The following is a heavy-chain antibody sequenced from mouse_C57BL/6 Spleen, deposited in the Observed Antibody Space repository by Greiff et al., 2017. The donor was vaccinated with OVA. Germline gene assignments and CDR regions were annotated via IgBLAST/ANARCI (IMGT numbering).Heavy chain of an antibody. D-gene: IGHD1-2*01. Sequence: QVQLQQSGAELVRPGTSVKMSCKASGYTFTNYWIGWAKQRPGHGLEWIGDIYPGGGDTNYNEKFKGKATLTADKSSSTAYMQFSSLTSEYSAIYYCAREKDETAYFDYWGQGTTLTVSS. CDR1: GYTFTNYW. J-gene: IGHJ2*01. CDR3: AREKDETAYFDY. CDR2: IYPGGGDT. V-gene: IGHV1-63*01.